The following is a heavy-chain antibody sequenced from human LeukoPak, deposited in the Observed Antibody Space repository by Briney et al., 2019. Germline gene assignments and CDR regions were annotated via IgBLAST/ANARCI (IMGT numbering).Heavy chain of an antibody. CDR3: ARSDYYDSSGYYYNAFDI. CDR1: GGSISSGGYS. D-gene: IGHD3-22*01. J-gene: IGHJ3*02. Sequence: SETLSLTCAVSGGSISSGGYSWSWIRQPPGKGLEWIGYIYHSGSTYYNPSLKSRVTISVDRSKNQFSLKLSSVTAADTAVYYCARSDYYDSSGYYYNAFDIWGQGTMVAVSS. CDR2: IYHSGST. V-gene: IGHV4-30-2*01.